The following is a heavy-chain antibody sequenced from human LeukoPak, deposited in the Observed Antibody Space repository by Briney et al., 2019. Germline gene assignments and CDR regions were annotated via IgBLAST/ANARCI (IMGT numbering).Heavy chain of an antibody. CDR1: GYTFTGYY. J-gene: IGHJ5*02. CDR3: ASTVLGLLLHNWFDP. V-gene: IGHV1-2*06. D-gene: IGHD2-15*01. Sequence: ASVKVSCKASGYTFTGYYMHWVRQAPGQGLEWMGRINPNSGGTNYAQKFQGRVTMTRDTSISTAYMELSRLRSDDTAVYYCASTVLGLLLHNWFDPWGQGTLVTVSS. CDR2: INPNSGGT.